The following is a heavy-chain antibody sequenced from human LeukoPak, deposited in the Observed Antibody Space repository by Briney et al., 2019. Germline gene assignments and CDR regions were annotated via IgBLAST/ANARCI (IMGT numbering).Heavy chain of an antibody. CDR3: ARITFVVEGYGMDV. D-gene: IGHD2-21*01. Sequence: SETLSLTCTVSGGSVISGSSYWGWIRQPPGKGLEWIGSIYYSGSTYYNPSLKSRVTISVDTSKNQFSLSLSSVTAADTAVYYCARITFVVEGYGMDVWGQGTTVTVSS. V-gene: IGHV4-39*07. CDR1: GGSVISGSSY. J-gene: IGHJ6*02. CDR2: IYYSGST.